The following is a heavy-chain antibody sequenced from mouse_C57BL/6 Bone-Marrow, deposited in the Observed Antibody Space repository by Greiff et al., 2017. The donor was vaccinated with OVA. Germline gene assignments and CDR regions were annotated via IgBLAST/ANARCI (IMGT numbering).Heavy chain of an antibody. CDR3: ARPYYSNYVWFAY. V-gene: IGHV1-69*01. D-gene: IGHD2-5*01. Sequence: QVQLKQPGAELVMPGASVKLSCKASGYTFTSNWMHWVKQRPGQGLEWIGEIDPSDSYTNYNQKFKGKSTLTVDKSSSTAYMQLSSLTSEDSAVYYCARPYYSNYVWFAYWGQGTLVTVSA. J-gene: IGHJ3*01. CDR1: GYTFTSNW. CDR2: IDPSDSYT.